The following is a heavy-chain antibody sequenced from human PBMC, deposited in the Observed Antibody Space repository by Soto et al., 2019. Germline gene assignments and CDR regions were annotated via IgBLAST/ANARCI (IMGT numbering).Heavy chain of an antibody. J-gene: IGHJ5*01. CDR1: GATFSTTG. CDR3: ARASPVICGGDPCYRLDSSFDS. V-gene: IGHV1-69*01. Sequence: QVQLVQSGAEVRKPGSSLRVSCKSSGATFSTTGISWVRQAPGQGLEWMGGIIPLFGTPKYARKFKGRVSITADESKNTVYMELNSLRPDGAAVYYCARASPVICGGDPCYRLDSSFDSWGQGSLVIVSS. D-gene: IGHD2-21*02. CDR2: IIPLFGTP.